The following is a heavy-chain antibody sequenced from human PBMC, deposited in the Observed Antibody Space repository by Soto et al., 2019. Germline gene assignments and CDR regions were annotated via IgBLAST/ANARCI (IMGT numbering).Heavy chain of an antibody. Sequence: PGGSLRLSCAASGFTFNSYAISWVRQAPGKGLEWVSGISNSGGSTYYADSVKGRFTISRDNSKNTLYLQMNSLRAEDTAVYYCGKGISAAGKYYFDYWGQGTLVTVSS. CDR2: ISNSGGST. J-gene: IGHJ4*02. V-gene: IGHV3-23*01. CDR1: GFTFNSYA. CDR3: GKGISAAGKYYFDY. D-gene: IGHD6-13*01.